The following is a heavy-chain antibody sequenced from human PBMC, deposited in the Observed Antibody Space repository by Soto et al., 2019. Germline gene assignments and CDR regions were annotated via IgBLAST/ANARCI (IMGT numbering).Heavy chain of an antibody. CDR3: ARAYYYDSSGYPPDY. V-gene: IGHV1-3*01. CDR2: INAGNGNT. J-gene: IGHJ4*02. Sequence: ASVKVSFKASGYTFTSYAMHWLRQAPGQRLEWMGWINAGNGNTKYSQKFQGRVTITRDTSASTAYMELSSLRSEDTAVYYCARAYYYDSSGYPPDYWGQGTLVTVSS. CDR1: GYTFTSYA. D-gene: IGHD3-22*01.